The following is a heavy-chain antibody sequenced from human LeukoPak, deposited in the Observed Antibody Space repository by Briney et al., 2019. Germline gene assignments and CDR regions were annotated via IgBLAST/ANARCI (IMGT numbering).Heavy chain of an antibody. D-gene: IGHD2-2*01. Sequence: GESLKISCKGSGYSFTSYRIGWVRQMPGKGLEWMGIIYPGDSDTRYSPSFQGQVTISADKSISTAYLQWSSLKASDTAMYYCARVHCSSTSCYESGWFDPWGQGTLVTVSS. CDR2: IYPGDSDT. J-gene: IGHJ5*02. CDR1: GYSFTSYR. V-gene: IGHV5-51*01. CDR3: ARVHCSSTSCYESGWFDP.